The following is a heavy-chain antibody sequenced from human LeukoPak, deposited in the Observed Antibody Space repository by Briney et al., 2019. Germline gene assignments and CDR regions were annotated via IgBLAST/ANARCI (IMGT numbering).Heavy chain of an antibody. CDR1: GGSISSYY. D-gene: IGHD6-13*01. J-gene: IGHJ4*02. Sequence: SETLSLTCTVSGGSISSYYWSWIRQPAGKGLEWIGRIYTSGSTNYNPSPKSRVTVSVDTSKNQFSLKLSSVTAADTAVYYCARVISSSWLDYWGQGTLVTVSS. CDR2: IYTSGST. V-gene: IGHV4-4*07. CDR3: ARVISSSWLDY.